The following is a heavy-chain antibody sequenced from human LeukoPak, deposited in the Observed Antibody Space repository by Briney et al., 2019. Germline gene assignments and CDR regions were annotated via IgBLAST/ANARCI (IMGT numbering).Heavy chain of an antibody. CDR3: ARAKSTKYYFDY. CDR2: ISYDGSNK. CDR1: GFTFSSYA. J-gene: IGHJ4*02. Sequence: GGSLRLPCAASGFTFSSYAMHWVRQAPGKGLEWVAVISYDGSNKYYADSVKGRFTISRDNSKNTLYLQMNSLRAEDTAVYYCARAKSTKYYFDYWGQGTQVTVSS. V-gene: IGHV3-30-3*01.